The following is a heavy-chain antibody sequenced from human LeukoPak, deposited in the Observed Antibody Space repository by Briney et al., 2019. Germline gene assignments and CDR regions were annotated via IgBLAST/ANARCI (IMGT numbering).Heavy chain of an antibody. D-gene: IGHD3-3*01. CDR3: AGDSTIFGVVRAFDI. V-gene: IGHV4-31*03. Sequence: SETLSLTCTVSGGSISSGGYYWSWIRQHPGKGLELIGYIYYSGSTYYNPSLKSRVTISVDTSKNRFSLKLSSVTAADTAVYYCAGDSTIFGVVRAFDIWGQGTMVTVSS. J-gene: IGHJ3*02. CDR2: IYYSGST. CDR1: GGSISSGGYY.